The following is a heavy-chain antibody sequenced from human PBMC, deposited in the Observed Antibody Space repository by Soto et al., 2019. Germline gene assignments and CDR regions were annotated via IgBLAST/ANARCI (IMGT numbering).Heavy chain of an antibody. CDR3: AKRNYYGSGSRDV. D-gene: IGHD3-10*01. Sequence: SETLSLTCAVYGGSFSGYYWSWIRQPPGKRLEWSGEINHSRSTNYNPSLKSRVTISVDTSKNQFSLKLSSVTAADMAVYYCAKRNYYGSGSRDVWGKGTTVTVSS. J-gene: IGHJ6*04. V-gene: IGHV4-34*01. CDR1: GGSFSGYY. CDR2: INHSRST.